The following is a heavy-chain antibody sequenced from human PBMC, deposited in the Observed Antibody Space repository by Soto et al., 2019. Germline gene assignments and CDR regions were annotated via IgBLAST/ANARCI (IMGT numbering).Heavy chain of an antibody. CDR3: ARLYYDFWSGYFGGGMDV. D-gene: IGHD3-3*01. V-gene: IGHV5-51*01. Sequence: GESLKISCNGSGYSFTSYWICWVRQMPWKGLEWMGIIYPGDSDTRYSPSFQGQVTISADKSISTAYLQWSSLKASDTAMYYCARLYYDFWSGYFGGGMDVWGQGTTVTVSS. J-gene: IGHJ6*02. CDR2: IYPGDSDT. CDR1: GYSFTSYW.